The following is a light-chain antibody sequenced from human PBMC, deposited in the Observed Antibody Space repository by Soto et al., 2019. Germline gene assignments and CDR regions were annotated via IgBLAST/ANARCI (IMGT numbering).Light chain of an antibody. V-gene: IGKV3-20*01. J-gene: IGKJ1*01. CDR2: GTS. CDR1: ERIYSAY. Sequence: EVVLTQSPGTLTLSRGERATLSCRASERIYSAYLGWYQQKPGQAPRLLIYGTSSRATGIPDRFSGSGSGTDFTLTISRLEPEDFAVYYCQRYGTSTTFGQGTKVDIK. CDR3: QRYGTSTT.